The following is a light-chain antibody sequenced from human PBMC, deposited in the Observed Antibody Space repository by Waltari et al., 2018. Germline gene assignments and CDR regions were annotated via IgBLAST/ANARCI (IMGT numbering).Light chain of an antibody. J-gene: IGLJ1*01. CDR2: RNN. CDR3: AAWDDSLSGFYV. CDR1: SSNTGSNY. Sequence: QSVLTQPPSASGTPGQRVTISCSGSSSNTGSNYVYWYQQLPGTAPKLLIYRNNQRPSGVPARFSGSKSGTSASLAISGLRSEDEADYYCAAWDDSLSGFYVFGTGTKVTVL. V-gene: IGLV1-47*01.